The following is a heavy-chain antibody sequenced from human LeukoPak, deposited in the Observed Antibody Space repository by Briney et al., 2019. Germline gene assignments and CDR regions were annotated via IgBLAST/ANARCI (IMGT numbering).Heavy chain of an antibody. CDR2: IYYSGST. D-gene: IGHD6-19*01. Sequence: SETLSLTCTVSGGSISSYYWSWIRQPPGKGLEWIGYIYYSGSTNYNPSLKSRVTISVDTSKNQFSLKLSSVTAADTAVYYCARGDLGWYGPYFDYWGQGTLVTVSS. CDR1: GGSISSYY. J-gene: IGHJ4*02. CDR3: ARGDLGWYGPYFDY. V-gene: IGHV4-59*01.